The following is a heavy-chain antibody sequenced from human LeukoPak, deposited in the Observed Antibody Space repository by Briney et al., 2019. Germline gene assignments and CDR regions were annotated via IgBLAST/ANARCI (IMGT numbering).Heavy chain of an antibody. J-gene: IGHJ4*02. Sequence: HRASVKVSCKASGYTFTGYYMHWVRQAPGQGLEWMGWINPNSGGTNYAQKFQGRVTMTRDTSISTAYMEPSRLRSDDTAVYYCAREVAAAGRAFDYWGQGTLVTVSS. D-gene: IGHD6-13*01. V-gene: IGHV1-2*02. CDR1: GYTFTGYY. CDR3: AREVAAAGRAFDY. CDR2: INPNSGGT.